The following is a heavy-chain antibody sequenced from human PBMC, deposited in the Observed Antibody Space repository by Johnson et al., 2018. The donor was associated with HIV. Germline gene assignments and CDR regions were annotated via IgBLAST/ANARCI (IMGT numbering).Heavy chain of an antibody. V-gene: IGHV3-53*01. CDR3: ARVDTAMPWRAAFYI. Sequence: VQLVESGGGLIQPGGSLRLSCAASGFTVSSNYMSWVRQAPGKGLEWVSVIYSGGSTYYADSVKGRFTISRDNSKNTLYLQMNSLRAEDTAVYYCARVDTAMPWRAAFYIWGQGTMVTVSS. D-gene: IGHD5-18*01. CDR2: IYSGGST. J-gene: IGHJ3*02. CDR1: GFTVSSNY.